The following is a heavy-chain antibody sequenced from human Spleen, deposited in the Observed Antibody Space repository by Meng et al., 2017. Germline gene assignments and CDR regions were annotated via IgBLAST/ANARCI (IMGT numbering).Heavy chain of an antibody. CDR1: GFTFSGHW. Sequence: EVRRVGSGGGLVQPGGSLGLSCAASGFTFSGHWMHWVRQAPGKGLVWVSRINTDGSTTTYADSVKGRFTISRDNAKNTLYLQMNSLRAEDTAVYYCTNDRLNHWGQGTLVTVSS. D-gene: IGHD1-1*01. V-gene: IGHV3-74*01. CDR2: INTDGSTT. CDR3: TNDRLNH. J-gene: IGHJ1*01.